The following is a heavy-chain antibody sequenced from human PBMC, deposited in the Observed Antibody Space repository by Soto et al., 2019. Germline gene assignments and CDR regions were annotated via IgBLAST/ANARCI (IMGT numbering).Heavy chain of an antibody. CDR1: GYTFTSYG. CDR2: ISAYNGNT. V-gene: IGHV1-18*01. J-gene: IGHJ4*02. D-gene: IGHD2-15*01. Sequence: APVKVSCKASGYTFTSYGISWVRQAPGQGLEWMGWISAYNGNTNYAQKLQGRVTMTTDTSTSTAYMELRSLRSDDTAVYYCARCLGVVVPRGVDYWGQGTLVTVSS. CDR3: ARCLGVVVPRGVDY.